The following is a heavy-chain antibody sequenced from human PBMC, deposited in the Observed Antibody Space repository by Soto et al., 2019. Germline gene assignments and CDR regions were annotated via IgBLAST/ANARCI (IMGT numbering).Heavy chain of an antibody. CDR1: GDSVSSNSAA. Sequence: QVQLQQSGPGLVKPSQTLSVTCVISGDSVSSNSAAWNWIRQSPSRGLEWLGRTYYRSKWYSDYAPSVESRITVKPDTSKNHFSLPLNSAAPDDTAVYYCARGEQYSGRIFDYWGQGTLVTASS. D-gene: IGHD1-26*01. CDR2: TYYRSKWYS. J-gene: IGHJ4*02. CDR3: ARGEQYSGRIFDY. V-gene: IGHV6-1*01.